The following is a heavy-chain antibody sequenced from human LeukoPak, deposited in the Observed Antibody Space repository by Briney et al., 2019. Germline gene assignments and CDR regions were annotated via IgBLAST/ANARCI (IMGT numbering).Heavy chain of an antibody. D-gene: IGHD3-22*01. Sequence: PSQTLSLTCTVSGGSISSGSYYWSWIRQPAGKGLEWIGRIYTSGSTNYNPSLRSRVTVSVDTSKNQFSLKLSSVTAADTAVYYCARSYYDSSGYYYDHYWGQGTLVTVSS. J-gene: IGHJ4*02. CDR2: IYTSGST. CDR1: GGSISSGSYY. V-gene: IGHV4-61*02. CDR3: ARSYYDSSGYYYDHY.